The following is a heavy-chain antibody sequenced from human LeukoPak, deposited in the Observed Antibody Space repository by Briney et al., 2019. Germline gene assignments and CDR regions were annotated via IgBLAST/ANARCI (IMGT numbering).Heavy chain of an antibody. J-gene: IGHJ4*02. V-gene: IGHV1-3*01. Sequence: ASVKVSCKASGYTFTSYAMHWVRQAPGQRLEWMGWINAGNGNTKYPQKFQGRVTITRDTSASTAYMELSSLRSEDTAVYYCAREGVRRSRHYYGSGTIPGDFDYWGQGTLVTVSS. CDR1: GYTFTSYA. CDR2: INAGNGNT. CDR3: AREGVRRSRHYYGSGTIPGDFDY. D-gene: IGHD3-10*01.